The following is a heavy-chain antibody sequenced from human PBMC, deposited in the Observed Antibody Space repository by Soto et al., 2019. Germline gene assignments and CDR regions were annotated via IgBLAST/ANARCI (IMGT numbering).Heavy chain of an antibody. V-gene: IGHV1-69*12. J-gene: IGHJ6*02. CDR3: ARVRAASSIHYYYYGMDV. CDR1: GGTFSSYA. CDR2: IIPIFGTA. D-gene: IGHD6-13*01. Sequence: QVQLVQSGAEVKKPGSSVKVSCKASGGTFSSYAISWVRQTPGQGLEWMGGIIPIFGTANYAQKFQGRVTITADESTSTAYMELSSLRSEDTAVYYCARVRAASSIHYYYYGMDVWGQGTTVTVSS.